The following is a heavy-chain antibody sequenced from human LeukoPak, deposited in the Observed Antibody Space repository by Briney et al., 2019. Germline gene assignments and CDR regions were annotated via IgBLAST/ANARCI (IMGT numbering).Heavy chain of an antibody. J-gene: IGHJ4*02. CDR2: ISSSGSTI. V-gene: IGHV3-48*03. D-gene: IGHD4-23*01. CDR3: ARGARKGDDYGGFFDY. Sequence: GGSLRLSCAASGFTFSSYEMNWVRQAPGKGLEWVSYISSSGSTIYYADSVKGRFTISRDNSKNTLYLQMNSLKTEDTAIYYCARGARKGDDYGGFFDYWGQGTLVTVSS. CDR1: GFTFSSYE.